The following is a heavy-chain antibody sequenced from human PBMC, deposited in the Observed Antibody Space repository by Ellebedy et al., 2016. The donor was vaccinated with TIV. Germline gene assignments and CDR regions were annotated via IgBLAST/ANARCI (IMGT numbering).Heavy chain of an antibody. CDR2: IRQEGDEI. Sequence: GESLKISCAASGFNFRSYWMTWVRQAPGKGLEWVAKIRQEGDEIYYVESVKGRFTISRDNAKNSLFPQMNSLRVGDTAVYYCARRASYGDYAVQVNPWFDPWGQGTLVTVSS. CDR3: ARRASYGDYAVQVNPWFDP. J-gene: IGHJ5*02. CDR1: GFNFRSYW. V-gene: IGHV3-7*01. D-gene: IGHD4-17*01.